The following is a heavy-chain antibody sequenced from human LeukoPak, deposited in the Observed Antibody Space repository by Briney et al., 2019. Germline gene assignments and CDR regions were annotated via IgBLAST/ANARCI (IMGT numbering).Heavy chain of an antibody. D-gene: IGHD6-13*01. Sequence: AASVKVSCKASGGTFSSYAISWVRQAPGQGLEWMGGIIPIFGTANYAQKFQGRVTITADKSTSTAYMELSSLRSEDTAVYYCASPVGYSSSSSLYYWGQGTLVTVSS. CDR1: GGTFSSYA. J-gene: IGHJ4*02. V-gene: IGHV1-69*06. CDR2: IIPIFGTA. CDR3: ASPVGYSSSSSLYY.